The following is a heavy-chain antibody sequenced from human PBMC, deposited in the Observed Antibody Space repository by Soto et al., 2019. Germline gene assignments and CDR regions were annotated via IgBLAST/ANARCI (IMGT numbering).Heavy chain of an antibody. CDR3: AKFYYYDSSGYYPLLYFDY. J-gene: IGHJ4*02. Sequence: PGGSLRLSCAASGFTFSSYEMNWVRQAPGKGLEWVSAISGSGGSTYYADSVKGRFTISRDNSKNTLYLQMNSLRAEDTAVYYCAKFYYYDSSGYYPLLYFDYWGQGTLVTVSS. CDR1: GFTFSSYE. CDR2: ISGSGGST. V-gene: IGHV3-23*01. D-gene: IGHD3-22*01.